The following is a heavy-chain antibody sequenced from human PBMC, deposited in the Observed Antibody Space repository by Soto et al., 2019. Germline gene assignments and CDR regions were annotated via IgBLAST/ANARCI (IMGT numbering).Heavy chain of an antibody. CDR3: ARAYGGDWAHDY. J-gene: IGHJ4*02. Sequence: AETLSLTCAVSGGSISSSNWWTWVRQPPGKGLEWIGEIYHSGITNYNPSLKSRVTISVDKSKNQFSLKLSSVTAADTAVYYCARAYGGDWAHDYWGQGTLVTVSS. D-gene: IGHD2-21*02. CDR2: IYHSGIT. CDR1: GGSISSSNW. V-gene: IGHV4-4*02.